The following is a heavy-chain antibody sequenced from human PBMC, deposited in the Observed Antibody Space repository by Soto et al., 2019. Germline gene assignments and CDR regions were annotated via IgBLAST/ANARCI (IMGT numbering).Heavy chain of an antibody. D-gene: IGHD6-19*01. V-gene: IGHV3-33*06. CDR1: GFTFSSYG. Sequence: PGGSLRLSCAASGFTFSSYGMHWVRQAPGKGLEWVAVIWYDGSNKYYADSVKGRFTISRDNPKNTMYLQMNSLRAEDKAVYFCAKTTDGWFSAFEIWGQGTVVTVSS. J-gene: IGHJ3*02. CDR3: AKTTDGWFSAFEI. CDR2: IWYDGSNK.